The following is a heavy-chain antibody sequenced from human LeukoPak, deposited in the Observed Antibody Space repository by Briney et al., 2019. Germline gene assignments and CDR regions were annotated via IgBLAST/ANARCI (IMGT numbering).Heavy chain of an antibody. CDR2: ISVYNGNT. J-gene: IGHJ4*02. V-gene: IGHV1-18*01. D-gene: IGHD4-23*01. Sequence: ASVRVSCKASGYTFTNYVFSWVRQAPGQGLEWMGWISVYNGNTNYAQNLQGRVTMTTDTSTTTAYMELRSLRSDDTAVYYCARGGWNWELSSFDYWGQGTLVTVSS. CDR3: ARGGWNWELSSFDY. CDR1: GYTFTNYV.